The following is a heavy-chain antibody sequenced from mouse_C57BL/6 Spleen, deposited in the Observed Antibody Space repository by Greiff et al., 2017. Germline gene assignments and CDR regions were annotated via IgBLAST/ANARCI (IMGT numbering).Heavy chain of an antibody. CDR3: ARGGTTVVATRYFDY. CDR2: INPNNGGT. D-gene: IGHD1-1*01. V-gene: IGHV1-18*01. CDR1: GYTFTDYN. J-gene: IGHJ2*01. Sequence: EVKLVESGPELVKPGASVKIPCKASGYTFTDYNMDWVKQSHGKSLEWIGDINPNNGGTIYNQKFKGKATLTVDKSSSTAYMELRSLTSEDTAVYYCARGGTTVVATRYFDYWGQGTTLTVSS.